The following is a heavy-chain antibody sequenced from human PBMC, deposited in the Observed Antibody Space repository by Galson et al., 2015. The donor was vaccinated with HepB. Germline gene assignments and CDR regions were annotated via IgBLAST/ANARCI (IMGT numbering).Heavy chain of an antibody. D-gene: IGHD3-10*01. V-gene: IGHV3-30*18. CDR3: AKDRRGSGSYANFDY. J-gene: IGHJ4*02. Sequence: SLRLSCAASGFTFSSYGMHWVRQAPGKGPEWVAVISYDGSNKYYADSVKGRFTISRDNSKNTLYLQMNSLRAEDTAVYYCAKDRRGSGSYANFDYWGQGTLVTVSS. CDR1: GFTFSSYG. CDR2: ISYDGSNK.